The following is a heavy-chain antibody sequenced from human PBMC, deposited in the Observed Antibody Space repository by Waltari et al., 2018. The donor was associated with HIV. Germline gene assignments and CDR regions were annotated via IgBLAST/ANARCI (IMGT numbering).Heavy chain of an antibody. Sequence: EVQLVESGGGLVQPGGSLRLSCVASGFTLSSFWRLWVRHIPGKGLVWSSLIHSHGNITNYADSVRCRFTISRDNSKNTLYLQLHSLRVEDTAIYYCTRASRSASLEAFDVWGRGTLVTVSS. CDR2: IHSHGNIT. J-gene: IGHJ3*01. CDR3: TRASRSASLEAFDV. CDR1: GFTLSSFW. V-gene: IGHV3-74*01. D-gene: IGHD2-2*01.